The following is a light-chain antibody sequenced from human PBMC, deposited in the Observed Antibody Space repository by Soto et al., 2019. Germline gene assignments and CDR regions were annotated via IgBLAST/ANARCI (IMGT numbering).Light chain of an antibody. Sequence: QAVVTQEPSLTVSPGGTVTLTCASNTGPVTSGSSTNWFQQKPGQAPRALIYSTTKRHSWTPARFSGSLLGGKAALTLSGVQPEDEADYYCLLYDGAPWLFGGGTKLTVL. CDR1: TGPVTSGSS. CDR3: LLYDGAPWL. J-gene: IGLJ3*02. CDR2: STT. V-gene: IGLV7-43*01.